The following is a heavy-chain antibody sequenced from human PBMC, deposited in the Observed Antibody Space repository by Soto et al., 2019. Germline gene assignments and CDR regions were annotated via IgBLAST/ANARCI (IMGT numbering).Heavy chain of an antibody. CDR2: ISGSGGST. V-gene: IGHV3-23*01. D-gene: IGHD2-2*01. CDR1: GFTFSSYA. Sequence: PGGSLRLSCAASGFTFSSYAMSWVRQAPGKGLEWVSAISGSGGSTYYADSVKGRFTISRDNSKNTLYLQMNSLRAEDTAVYYCAKAPCRIGYCSSTGQSGFGYFDYWGQGTLVTVSS. CDR3: AKAPCRIGYCSSTGQSGFGYFDY. J-gene: IGHJ4*02.